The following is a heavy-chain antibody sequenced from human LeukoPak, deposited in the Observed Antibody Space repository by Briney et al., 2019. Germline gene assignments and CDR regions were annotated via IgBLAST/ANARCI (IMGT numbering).Heavy chain of an antibody. J-gene: IGHJ3*02. CDR2: INPNSGGT. D-gene: IGHD5-18*01. V-gene: IGHV1-2*02. CDR1: GYTFTGYY. CDR3: ARTRIQLWLGPDAFDI. Sequence: ASVKVSCKASGYTFTGYYMHWVRQAPGQGLEWMGWINPNSGGTNYAQKFQGRVTMTRDTSISTAYMELSRLRSDYTAVYYCARTRIQLWLGPDAFDIWGQGTMVTVSS.